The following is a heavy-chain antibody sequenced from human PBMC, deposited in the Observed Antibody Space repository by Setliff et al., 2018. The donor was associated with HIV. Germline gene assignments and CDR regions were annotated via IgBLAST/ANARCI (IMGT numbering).Heavy chain of an antibody. Sequence: SETLSLTCIVSGGSMNNYYWNWVRQTPGKGLEWIGYIYENDYTHYTVSLRSRVLISVDTSKNQFSLKLSSVTAADTAVYYCARDGTYCSGGTCGKIFDYWGQGTLVTVSS. J-gene: IGHJ4*02. V-gene: IGHV4-59*12. CDR3: ARDGTYCSGGTCGKIFDY. D-gene: IGHD2-15*01. CDR2: IYENDYT. CDR1: GGSMNNYY.